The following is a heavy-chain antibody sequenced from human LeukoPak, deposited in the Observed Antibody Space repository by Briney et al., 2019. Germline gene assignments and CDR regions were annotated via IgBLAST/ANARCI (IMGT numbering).Heavy chain of an antibody. CDR2: IIPILGIA. D-gene: IGHD2-21*02. J-gene: IGHJ4*02. CDR3: ARAGLNPGGPDVVVTAKYDY. CDR1: GGTFSSYA. V-gene: IGHV1-69*04. Sequence: GSSVKVSCKASGGTFSSYAISWVRQAPGQGLEWMGRIIPILGIANYAQKFQGRVTITAGKSTSTAYMELSSLRSEDTAVYYCARAGLNPGGPDVVVTAKYDYWGQGTLVTVSS.